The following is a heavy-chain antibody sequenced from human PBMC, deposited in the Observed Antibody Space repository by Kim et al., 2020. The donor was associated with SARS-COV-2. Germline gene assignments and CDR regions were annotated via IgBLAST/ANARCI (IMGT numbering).Heavy chain of an antibody. Sequence: SETLSLTCTVSGGSISSGGYYWSWIRQHPGKGLEWIGYIYYSGSTYYNPSLKSRVTISVDTSKNQFSLKLSSVTAADTAVYYCARDSPTYYYGSGSYDYYYYGMDVWGQGTTVTVSS. CDR1: GGSISSGGYY. D-gene: IGHD3-10*01. J-gene: IGHJ6*02. CDR2: IYYSGST. V-gene: IGHV4-31*03. CDR3: ARDSPTYYYGSGSYDYYYYGMDV.